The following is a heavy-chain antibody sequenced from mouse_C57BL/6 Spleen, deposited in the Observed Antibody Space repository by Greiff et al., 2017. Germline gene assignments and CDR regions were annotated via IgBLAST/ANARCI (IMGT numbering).Heavy chain of an antibody. D-gene: IGHD2-13*01. CDR2: INPNNGGT. CDR3: ARRGEMDYDDRRYYVDD. J-gene: IGHJ2*01. V-gene: IGHV1-18*01. Sequence: VQLKESGPELVKPGASVKIPCKASGYTFTDYNMDWVKQSHGKSLEWIGDINPNNGGTIYNQKFKGKATLTVDKSSSTAYMELRSLTSEDTAVYYCARRGEMDYDDRRYYVDDWGQGTTRTV. CDR1: GYTFTDYN.